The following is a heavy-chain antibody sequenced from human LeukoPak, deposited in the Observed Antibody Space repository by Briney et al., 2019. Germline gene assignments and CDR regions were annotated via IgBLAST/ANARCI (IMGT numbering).Heavy chain of an antibody. CDR3: ARGGYSGSYQYYYYMDV. J-gene: IGHJ6*03. D-gene: IGHD1-26*01. V-gene: IGHV4-34*01. CDR1: GGSFSGYY. Sequence: SETLSLTCAVYGGSFSGYYWSWIRQPPGKGLEWIGEINHSGSTNYNPSLKSRVTISVDTSKNQFSLKLSSVTAADTAVYYCARGGYSGSYQYYYYMDVWGKGTTVTVSS. CDR2: INHSGST.